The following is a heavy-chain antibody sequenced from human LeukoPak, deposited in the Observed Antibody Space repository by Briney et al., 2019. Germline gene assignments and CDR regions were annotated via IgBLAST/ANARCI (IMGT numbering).Heavy chain of an antibody. V-gene: IGHV4-39*07. D-gene: IGHD4-17*01. CDR3: ARRADYGDIQAASYPYYFDY. CDR2: ISYSGST. Sequence: PSETLSLTCTVSGGSINSGSYYWGWLRQPPGKGLEWIGSISYSGSTYDNPSLKSRVTISVDTSKNQFSLKLSSVTAADTAVYYCARRADYGDIQAASYPYYFDYWGQGTLVTVSS. J-gene: IGHJ4*02. CDR1: GGSINSGSYY.